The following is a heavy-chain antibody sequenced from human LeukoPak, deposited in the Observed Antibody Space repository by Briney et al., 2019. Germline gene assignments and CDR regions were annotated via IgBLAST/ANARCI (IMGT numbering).Heavy chain of an antibody. CDR1: GGSISSYY. Sequence: PSKTLSLTCTVSGGSISSYYWSWIRQPPGKGLEWIGYIYYSGSTNYNPSLKSRVTISVDTSKNQFSLKLSSVTAADTAVYYCARDGYDFWSGYLHYFDYWGQGTLVTVSS. V-gene: IGHV4-59*01. CDR2: IYYSGST. J-gene: IGHJ4*02. CDR3: ARDGYDFWSGYLHYFDY. D-gene: IGHD3-3*01.